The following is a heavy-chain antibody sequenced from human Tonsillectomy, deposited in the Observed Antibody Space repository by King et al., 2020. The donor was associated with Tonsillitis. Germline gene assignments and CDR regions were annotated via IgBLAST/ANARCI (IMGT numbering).Heavy chain of an antibody. J-gene: IGHJ4*02. CDR1: GFTFRTYG. CDR3: ARGESDHYGTVAYFFDS. CDR2: ISGGGGNY. D-gene: IGHD3-10*01. V-gene: IGHV3-33*05. Sequence: VQLVESGGGVVQPGRSLRLSCAASGFTFRTYGMHWVRQAPGKGLEWLAVISGGGGNYNYADSVKGRFTISRDNSNNTLYLQMNSLRAEDTAVYYWARGESDHYGTVAYFFDSWGQGALVTVSS.